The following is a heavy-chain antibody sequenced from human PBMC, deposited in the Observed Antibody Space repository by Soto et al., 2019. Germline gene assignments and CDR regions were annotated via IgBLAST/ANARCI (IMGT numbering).Heavy chain of an antibody. Sequence: EVQLVESGGGLVQPGGSLKLSCAVSGFTFSDSIIHWVHQASGKGLEWVGRIRSKANSYATTYAASVKGGFTIARDDSKKTAYLQMNSLKTEYTAVYYCTTSYYYDSRGYLEYYVYGMDVWGQGTTVIVSS. D-gene: IGHD3-22*01. CDR2: IRSKANSYAT. J-gene: IGHJ6*02. CDR1: GFTFSDSI. V-gene: IGHV3-73*02. CDR3: TTSYYYDSRGYLEYYVYGMDV.